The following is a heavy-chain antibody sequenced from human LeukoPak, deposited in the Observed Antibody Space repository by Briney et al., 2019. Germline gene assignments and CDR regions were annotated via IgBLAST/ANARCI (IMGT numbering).Heavy chain of an antibody. CDR1: GGSIRSSSYN. CDR2: IHYTGTT. Sequence: PSETLSLTCTVSGGSIRSSSYNWGWIRQPPGKGLEWIGSIHYTGTTFYNPSLRSRVTISIDTSKSQFSLKLSSVTAADTAVYYCARASRRVFGVVIISGWFDPWGQGTLVTVSS. J-gene: IGHJ5*02. V-gene: IGHV4-39*07. D-gene: IGHD3-3*01. CDR3: ARASRRVFGVVIISGWFDP.